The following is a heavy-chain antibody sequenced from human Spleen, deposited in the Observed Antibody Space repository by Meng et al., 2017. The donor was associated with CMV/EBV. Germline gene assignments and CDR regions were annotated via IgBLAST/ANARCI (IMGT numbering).Heavy chain of an antibody. CDR3: ARQYRPGFIAAAGV. J-gene: IGHJ4*02. CDR1: GGSISSGDYY. D-gene: IGHD6-13*01. V-gene: IGHV4-30-2*03. Sequence: SGGSISSGDYYWTWVRQPPGKGLEWIGSIYYSGSTYYNPSLKSRVTISVDTSKNQFSLKLSSVTAADTAVYYCARQYRPGFIAAAGVWGQGTLVTVSS. CDR2: IYYSGST.